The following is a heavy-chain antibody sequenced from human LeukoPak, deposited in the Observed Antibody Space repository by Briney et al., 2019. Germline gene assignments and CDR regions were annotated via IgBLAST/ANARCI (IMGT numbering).Heavy chain of an antibody. J-gene: IGHJ5*02. V-gene: IGHV1-69*05. CDR3: ARDLVPAASGGWFDP. Sequence: SVKVSCKASGGTFSSYALSWVRQASGQGLEWMGGIIPLFATANYAQQFQGRVMIIMDESTNTGYMELSSLRSEDTAVYYCARDLVPAASGGWFDPWGQGTLVTVSS. D-gene: IGHD2-2*01. CDR2: IIPLFATA. CDR1: GGTFSSYA.